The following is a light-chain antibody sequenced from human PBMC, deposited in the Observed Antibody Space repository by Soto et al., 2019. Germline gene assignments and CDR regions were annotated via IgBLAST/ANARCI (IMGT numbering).Light chain of an antibody. CDR1: QSVSSN. CDR3: QQYNNWPPWT. J-gene: IGKJ1*01. Sequence: EIVMTQSPATLSVSPGERATLSCRASQSVSSNLAWYQQKPGQAPRLLIYGASTRATVIPARFSGSGSGTEFTLTISSLQSEDFVVYYCQQYNNWPPWTCGQGTKVEIK. V-gene: IGKV3-15*01. CDR2: GAS.